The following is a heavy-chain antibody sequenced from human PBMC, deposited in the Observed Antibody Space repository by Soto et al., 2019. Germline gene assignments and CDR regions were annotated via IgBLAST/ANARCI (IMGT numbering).Heavy chain of an antibody. CDR1: GYTFTGYY. D-gene: IGHD3-10*01. CDR3: ARSMVRGVNHYYYGMDV. Sequence: ASVKVSCKASGYTFTGYYMHWVRQAPGQGLEWMGWINPNSGGTNYAQKFQGRVTMTRDTSISTAYMELSRLRSDDTAVYYCARSMVRGVNHYYYGMDVWGQGTTVTVYS. CDR2: INPNSGGT. V-gene: IGHV1-2*02. J-gene: IGHJ6*02.